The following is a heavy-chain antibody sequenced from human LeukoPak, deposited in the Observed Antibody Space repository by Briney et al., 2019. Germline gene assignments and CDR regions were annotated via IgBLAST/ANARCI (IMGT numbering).Heavy chain of an antibody. CDR3: ARDGDATYYYGSGSFRYNWFDP. CDR1: GYTFTSYY. V-gene: IGHV1-46*01. Sequence: ASVKVSCKASGYTFTSYYMHWVRQAPGQGLEWMGIINPSGGSTSYAQKFQGRVAMTRDMSTSTVYMELRSLRSEDTAVYYCARDGDATYYYGSGSFRYNWFDPWGQGTLVTVSS. CDR2: INPSGGST. J-gene: IGHJ5*02. D-gene: IGHD3-10*01.